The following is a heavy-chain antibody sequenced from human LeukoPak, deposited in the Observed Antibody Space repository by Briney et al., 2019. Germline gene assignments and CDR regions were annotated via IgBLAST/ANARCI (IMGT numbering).Heavy chain of an antibody. Sequence: PGGSLRLSCAASGFTVSSNYMSWVRQAPGKGLEWVSVIYSGGSTYYADSVKGRFTISRDNSKNTLYLQMNSLRAEDTAVYYCARDTGKGGSYWNYYYYGMDVWGQGTTVTVSS. V-gene: IGHV3-53*01. D-gene: IGHD1-26*01. CDR2: IYSGGST. CDR3: ARDTGKGGSYWNYYYYGMDV. J-gene: IGHJ6*02. CDR1: GFTVSSNY.